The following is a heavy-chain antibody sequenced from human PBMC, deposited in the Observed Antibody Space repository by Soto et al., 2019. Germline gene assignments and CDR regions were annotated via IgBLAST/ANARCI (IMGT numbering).Heavy chain of an antibody. CDR1: GGSISSSSYY. J-gene: IGHJ6*03. Sequence: SETLSLTCTVSGGSISSSSYYWGWIRQPPGKGLEWIGSIYYSGSTYYNPSLKSRVTISVDTSKNQFSLKLSSVTAADTAVYYCARHSPPRFGPGMDVWGKGTTVTVSS. CDR3: ARHSPPRFGPGMDV. D-gene: IGHD3-10*01. V-gene: IGHV4-39*01. CDR2: IYYSGST.